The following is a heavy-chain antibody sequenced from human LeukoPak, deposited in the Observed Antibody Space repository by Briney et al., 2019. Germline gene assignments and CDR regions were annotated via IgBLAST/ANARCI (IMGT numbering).Heavy chain of an antibody. D-gene: IGHD2-2*01. V-gene: IGHV1-8*01. J-gene: IGHJ4*02. CDR1: GYTFTSYD. CDR2: MNPNSGNT. Sequence: ASVKVSCKASGYTFTSYDINWVRQATGQGLEWMGWMNPNSGNTGYAQKFQGRVTMTRNTSISTAYMELSSLRSEDTAVYYCARVFCSSTSCYPYFDYWGQGTLVTVSS. CDR3: ARVFCSSTSCYPYFDY.